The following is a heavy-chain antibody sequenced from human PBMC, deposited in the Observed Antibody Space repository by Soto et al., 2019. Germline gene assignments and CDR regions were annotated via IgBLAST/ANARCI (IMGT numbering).Heavy chain of an antibody. V-gene: IGHV3-21*01. D-gene: IGHD5-12*01. J-gene: IGHJ4*02. CDR3: ARIDGYTYPNDY. Sequence: GGSLRLSCAASEFTFSAYSMSWVRQAPGKGLEWVSSITSRSDYIYYADSLKGRFTISRDNTKNSLYLQMHSLRAEDTAFYYCARIDGYTYPNDYWGQGTLVTVSS. CDR1: EFTFSAYS. CDR2: ITSRSDYI.